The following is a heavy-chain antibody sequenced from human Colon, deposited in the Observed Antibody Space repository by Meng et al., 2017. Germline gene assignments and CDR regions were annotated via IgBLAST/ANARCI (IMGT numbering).Heavy chain of an antibody. V-gene: IGHV4-34*02. Sequence: QVLLTQRGAGTLKPSASLSLTRSAYDGSFYDLYLCWIRPPPGKGLEWIGEINHSGGANSNPSLQRRVTISLDKSKNQLSLKLNSVTAADTAVYYCASSDYYRSDYWGQGTLVTVSS. CDR3: ASSDYYRSDY. CDR1: DGSFYDLY. D-gene: IGHD3-22*01. CDR2: INHSGGA. J-gene: IGHJ4*02.